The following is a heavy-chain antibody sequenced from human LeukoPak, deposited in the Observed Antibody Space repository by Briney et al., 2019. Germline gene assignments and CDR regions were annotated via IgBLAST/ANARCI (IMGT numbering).Heavy chain of an antibody. CDR1: GFTFSNYA. Sequence: GGSLRLSCAASGFTFSNYAMHWVRQAPGKGLEFLSAISSNGGSAYYADSVKGRLTISRDNSKNTMYLQMTSLRAEDTAVYYCVKDLDDNPPPDVFDIWGHGTMVTVSS. D-gene: IGHD1-1*01. CDR3: VKDLDDNPPPDVFDI. CDR2: ISSNGGSA. V-gene: IGHV3-64D*06. J-gene: IGHJ3*02.